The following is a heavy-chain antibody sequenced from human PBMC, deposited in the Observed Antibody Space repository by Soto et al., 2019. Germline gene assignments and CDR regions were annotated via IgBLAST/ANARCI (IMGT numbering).Heavy chain of an antibody. Sequence: PGGSLRLSCTTSGFTFGDYAMSWFRQAPGKGLQWVGFFKSKAYGGTTEYAASVKGRFTISRDDSKSIAYLQMNSLKTEDTAVYYCTRVPYYDSSGNYHYYGMDVWGQGTTVTVSS. CDR3: TRVPYYDSSGNYHYYGMDV. V-gene: IGHV3-49*03. CDR2: FKSKAYGGTT. D-gene: IGHD3-22*01. J-gene: IGHJ6*02. CDR1: GFTFGDYA.